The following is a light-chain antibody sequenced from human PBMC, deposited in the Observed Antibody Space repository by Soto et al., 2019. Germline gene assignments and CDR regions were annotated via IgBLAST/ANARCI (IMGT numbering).Light chain of an antibody. V-gene: IGLV2-11*01. CDR2: DVS. Sequence: QSALTQPRSVSGSPGQSVTISCTGTSSDVGGYNYVSWYQQHPGKAPKLMIYDVSKRPSGVPDRFSGSKSGNTASLTISGLQAEDEADYYCCSYAGSYKWVFGGGTKVTVL. CDR1: SSDVGGYNY. CDR3: CSYAGSYKWV. J-gene: IGLJ3*02.